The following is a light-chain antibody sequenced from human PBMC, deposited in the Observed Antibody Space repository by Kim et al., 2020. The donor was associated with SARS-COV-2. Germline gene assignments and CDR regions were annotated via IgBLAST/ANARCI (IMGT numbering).Light chain of an antibody. CDR1: QSLLHRNGKNY. Sequence: DIVMTQSPLSLPVTPGEPASISCRSSQSLLHRNGKNYLDWYLQKPGQSPQLLIYLGSDRASGVPDRFSGSGSGTDFTLKISRVEAEDVGVYYCMQALQTPLTFGGGTKVDIK. J-gene: IGKJ4*01. CDR3: MQALQTPLT. CDR2: LGS. V-gene: IGKV2-28*01.